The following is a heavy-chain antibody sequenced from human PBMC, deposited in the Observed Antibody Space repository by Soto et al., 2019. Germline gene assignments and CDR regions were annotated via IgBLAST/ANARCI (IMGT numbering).Heavy chain of an antibody. J-gene: IGHJ4*02. D-gene: IGHD6-13*01. V-gene: IGHV3-23*01. Sequence: GSLSLSCAASGFTFSSYAMSWVRQAPGKGLEWVSAISGSGGSTYYADSVKGRFTISRDNSKNTLYLQMNSLRAEDTAVYYCAGGYSSSWYLIDYWGQGTLVTVSS. CDR2: ISGSGGST. CDR3: AGGYSSSWYLIDY. CDR1: GFTFSSYA.